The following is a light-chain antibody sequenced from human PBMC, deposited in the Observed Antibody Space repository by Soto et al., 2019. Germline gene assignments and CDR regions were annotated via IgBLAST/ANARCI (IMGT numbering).Light chain of an antibody. CDR1: QSVLYSSNNQNY. V-gene: IGKV4-1*01. CDR2: WAS. CDR3: QQYYSIPVT. J-gene: IGKJ4*01. Sequence: DIVMTQSPDSLAVSLGERATINCKSSQSVLYSSNNQNYLAWYQQKPGQPPKLLIYWASTRESGVPDRFSGSGSGTDFTLTISSLHAEDGAVDYCQQYYSIPVTFGGGTKVEIK.